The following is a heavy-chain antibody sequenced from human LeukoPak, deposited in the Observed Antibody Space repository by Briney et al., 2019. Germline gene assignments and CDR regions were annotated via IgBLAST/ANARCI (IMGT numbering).Heavy chain of an antibody. CDR3: ARNSRTADDAFDI. D-gene: IGHD4-23*01. CDR1: GGSISSYY. J-gene: IGHJ3*02. CDR2: IYYSGST. V-gene: IGHV4-59*01. Sequence: SETLSLTCTVSGGSISSYYWSWIRQPPGKGLEWIGYIYYSGSTNYNPSLKSRVTISVDTSKNQFSLKLSSVTAADTAVYYCARNSRTADDAFDIWGQGTMVTVSS.